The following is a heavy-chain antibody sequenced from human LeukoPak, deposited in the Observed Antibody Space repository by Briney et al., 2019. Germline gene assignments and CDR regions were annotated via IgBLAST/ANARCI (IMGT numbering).Heavy chain of an antibody. V-gene: IGHV1-18*01. CDR3: ARGVVVPAAIRGWFDP. D-gene: IGHD2-2*02. CDR1: GYTFTSYG. CDR2: ISAYNGNT. J-gene: IGHJ5*02. Sequence: ASVKVSCKASGYTFTSYGISWVRQAPGQGLEWMGWISAYNGNTNYAQKLQGRVTMTTNTSTSTAYMELRSLRSDGTAVYYCARGVVVPAAIRGWFDPWGQGTLVTVSS.